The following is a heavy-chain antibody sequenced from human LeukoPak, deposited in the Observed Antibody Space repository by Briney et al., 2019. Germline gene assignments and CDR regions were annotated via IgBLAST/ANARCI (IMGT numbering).Heavy chain of an antibody. CDR2: ISGSGGSA. D-gene: IGHD6-19*01. CDR1: GFTFSSYA. CDR3: AKSAVTGLGYYIDY. V-gene: IGHV3-23*01. Sequence: GGSLRLSCAASGFTFSSYAMTWVRQAPGKGLEWVSVISGSGGSAYYADSVKGRFTISRDNSKNTLYLQMNSLRAEDTAVYYCAKSAVTGLGYYIDYWGQGTLVTVSS. J-gene: IGHJ4*02.